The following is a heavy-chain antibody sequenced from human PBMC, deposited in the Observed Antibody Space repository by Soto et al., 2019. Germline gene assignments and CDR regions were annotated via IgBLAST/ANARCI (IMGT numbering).Heavy chain of an antibody. CDR2: ISHTDRLT. D-gene: IGHD6-13*01. CDR1: GFTFSYYE. CDR3: ARDTGRASADL. Sequence: EVQLAESGGDLVQPGGSLRLSCIGSGFTFSYYEMNCVRQAPGKGLERVAFISHTDRLTHYPDSVRGRFTISRDNAKNSLYLHMTSLRVEDTAVYYCARDTGRASADLWGQGTLVTVSS. V-gene: IGHV3-48*03. J-gene: IGHJ5*02.